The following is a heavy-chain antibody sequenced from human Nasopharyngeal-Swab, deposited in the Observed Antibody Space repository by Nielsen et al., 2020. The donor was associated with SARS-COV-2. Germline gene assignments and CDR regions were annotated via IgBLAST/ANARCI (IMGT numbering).Heavy chain of an antibody. Sequence: GGSLRLSCAASGFTFSSSGMHWVRQAPGKGLEWVAVISYDGSNKYYADSVKGRFTISRDNSKNTVYLQMNSLRAEDTAMYYCAKDRVGNYYYGMDVWGQGTTVTVSS. CDR3: AKDRVGNYYYGMDV. CDR2: ISYDGSNK. CDR1: GFTFSSSG. V-gene: IGHV3-30*18. D-gene: IGHD1-26*01. J-gene: IGHJ6*02.